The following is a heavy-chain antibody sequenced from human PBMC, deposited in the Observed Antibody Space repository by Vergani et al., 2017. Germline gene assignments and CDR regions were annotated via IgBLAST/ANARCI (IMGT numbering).Heavy chain of an antibody. CDR3: AKEWEGYCKVGTCYPEY. CDR2: IRSDESRR. Sequence: QVQLVESGGGVVQPGGSLRLSCAASGFTFNSYGMHWVRQAPGKGLEWVASIRSDESRRYYGDSIEGPFTISRDNSKNTLYLQMKSLRPEDTAVYYCAKEWEGYCKVGTCYPEYWGQGTLVIVSS. V-gene: IGHV3-30*02. D-gene: IGHD2-15*01. CDR1: GFTFNSYG. J-gene: IGHJ4*02.